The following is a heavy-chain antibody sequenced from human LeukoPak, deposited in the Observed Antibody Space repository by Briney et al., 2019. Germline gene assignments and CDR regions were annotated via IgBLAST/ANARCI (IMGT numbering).Heavy chain of an antibody. V-gene: IGHV4-31*03. Sequence: SQTLSLTCTVSGGSISSGGYYWSWIRQHPGKGLEWIGYIYYSGSTYYNPSLKSRVTISVDTSKNQFSLKLSSVTAADTAVYYCARVDTAMVGIDYWGQGTLVTVSS. D-gene: IGHD5-18*01. CDR1: GGSISSGGYY. J-gene: IGHJ4*02. CDR3: ARVDTAMVGIDY. CDR2: IYYSGST.